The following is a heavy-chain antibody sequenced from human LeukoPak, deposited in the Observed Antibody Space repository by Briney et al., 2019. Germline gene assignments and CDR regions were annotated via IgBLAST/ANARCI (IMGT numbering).Heavy chain of an antibody. D-gene: IGHD2-21*01. CDR1: GFTFSAYS. CDR2: IDNTGGDT. V-gene: IGHV3-64*02. Sequence: GGSLRLSCAASGFTFSAYSLHWVRQAPGKRLEYVSAIDNTGGDTFYADSVKGRCTISRDNSKNTLYLQMGSLRTEDTAVYFCARVGDNNAFDMWGQGTMVTVSS. CDR3: ARVGDNNAFDM. J-gene: IGHJ3*02.